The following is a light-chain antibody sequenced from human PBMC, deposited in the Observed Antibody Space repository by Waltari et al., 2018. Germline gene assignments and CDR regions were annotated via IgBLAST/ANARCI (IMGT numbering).Light chain of an antibody. Sequence: QSALTQPRSVSGSPGPSVTISCTGSSSDLGDYHYVPWYQQHPGKAPKFMIYDVSTRPSGVPDRFSGSKSGNPASLTISGLQTEDEADYYCCSYGGSFSSGYVFGSGTKVTVL. J-gene: IGLJ1*01. CDR1: SSDLGDYHY. CDR3: CSYGGSFSSGYV. V-gene: IGLV2-11*01. CDR2: DVS.